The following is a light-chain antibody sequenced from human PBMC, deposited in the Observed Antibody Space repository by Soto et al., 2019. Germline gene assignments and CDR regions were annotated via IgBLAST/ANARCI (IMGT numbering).Light chain of an antibody. Sequence: QSVLTQPPSVSGAPGQRVTISCTGGASNIGANYDVHWYQQLPGTAPKLLIYGTSNRPSGVPDRFSGSKSGTSASLAITGLQAEDEAHYFCQSYDSTLSGSRVFGGGTKLTVL. J-gene: IGLJ3*02. CDR1: ASNIGANYD. CDR2: GTS. V-gene: IGLV1-40*01. CDR3: QSYDSTLSGSRV.